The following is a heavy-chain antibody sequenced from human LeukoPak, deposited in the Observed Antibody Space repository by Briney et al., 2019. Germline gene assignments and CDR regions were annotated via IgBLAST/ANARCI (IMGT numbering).Heavy chain of an antibody. V-gene: IGHV3-74*01. CDR1: GFTFSSHW. J-gene: IGHJ4*02. CDR2: INRDGSGT. Sequence: GGSLRLSCAVSGFTFSSHWMHWVRQAPGEGLVWVSRINRDGSGTSYADSVKGRFTISRDNAKNTLYLQMSSLKTEDTAVYYCTTDISAALYWGQGTLVTVSS. D-gene: IGHD6-25*01. CDR3: TTDISAALY.